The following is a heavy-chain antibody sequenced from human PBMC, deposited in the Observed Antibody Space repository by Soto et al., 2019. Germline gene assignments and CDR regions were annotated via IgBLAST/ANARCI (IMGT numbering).Heavy chain of an antibody. V-gene: IGHV1-69*12. J-gene: IGHJ4*02. CDR3: ASVIQLLLRRINNGYSG. Sequence: QVQLVQSGAEVKKPESSVKVSCKAPGGTFSTYAISWVRQATGQGLEWMGGIIPMFGTANYAQRFQDRVTITADESTNTVYMERSSLRSEDTAVYFCASVIQLLLRRINNGYSGWGQGTLVTVSS. CDR1: GGTFSTYA. CDR2: IIPMFGTA. D-gene: IGHD5-18*01.